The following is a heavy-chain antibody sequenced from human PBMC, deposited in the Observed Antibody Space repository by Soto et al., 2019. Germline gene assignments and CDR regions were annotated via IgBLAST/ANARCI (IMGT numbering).Heavy chain of an antibody. CDR3: ARAPRITMIVNWFDP. J-gene: IGHJ5*02. D-gene: IGHD3-22*01. V-gene: IGHV4-61*01. CDR1: GGSVSSGSYY. Sequence: PSETLSLTCTVSGGSVSSGSYYWSWIRQPPGKGLEWIGYIYYSGSTNYNPSLKSRVTISVDTSKNQFSLKLSSVTAADTAVYYCARAPRITMIVNWFDPWGQGTLVTVSS. CDR2: IYYSGST.